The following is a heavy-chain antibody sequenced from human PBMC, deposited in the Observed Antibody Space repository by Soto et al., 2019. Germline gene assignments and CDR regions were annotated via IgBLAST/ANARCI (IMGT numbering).Heavy chain of an antibody. CDR2: IYYSGST. CDR1: GGSISSYY. D-gene: IGHD2-2*01. CDR3: ARRAAGYCSSTSCYDGGWFDP. V-gene: IGHV4-59*01. Sequence: QVQLQESGPGLVKPSETLSLTCTVSGGSISSYYWSWIRQPPGKGLEWIGYIYYSGSTNYNPSLKSRVTISVDTSKNQFSLKLRSVTAADTAVYYCARRAAGYCSSTSCYDGGWFDPWGQGTLVTVSS. J-gene: IGHJ5*02.